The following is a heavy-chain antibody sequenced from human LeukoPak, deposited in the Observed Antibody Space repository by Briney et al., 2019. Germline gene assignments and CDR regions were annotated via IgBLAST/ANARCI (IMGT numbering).Heavy chain of an antibody. CDR1: GFTFGDYA. Sequence: PGRSLRLSCTASGFTFGDYAMSWVRQAPGKGLEWVGFIRSKAYGGTTEYAASVKGRFTISRDDSKSIAYLQMNSLKTEDTAVYYCTRDGYDILTGPSPRFDYWGQGTLVTVSS. CDR2: IRSKAYGGTT. J-gene: IGHJ4*02. CDR3: TRDGYDILTGPSPRFDY. V-gene: IGHV3-49*04. D-gene: IGHD3-9*01.